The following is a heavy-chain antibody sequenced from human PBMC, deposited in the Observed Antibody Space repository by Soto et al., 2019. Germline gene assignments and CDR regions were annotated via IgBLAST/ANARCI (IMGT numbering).Heavy chain of an antibody. Sequence: EVKLVESGGGLVQPGGSLRLSYAASGFAFSSYYMSWVRQAPGKGLEWVANIKQDEREKYYLDSVKGRFTISRDDAKNSLFLQMNSLRVDDTAVYYCAREKRANGYFDYWGQGTLVTVSS. D-gene: IGHD4-17*01. J-gene: IGHJ4*02. CDR1: GFAFSSYY. V-gene: IGHV3-7*01. CDR3: AREKRANGYFDY. CDR2: IKQDEREK.